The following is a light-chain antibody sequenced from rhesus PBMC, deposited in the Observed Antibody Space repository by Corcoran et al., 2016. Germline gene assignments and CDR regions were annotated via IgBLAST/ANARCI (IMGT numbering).Light chain of an antibody. CDR3: QHGYGTPLT. J-gene: IGKJ4*01. CDR2: KAS. V-gene: IGKV1-74*01. Sequence: DIQMTQSPSSLSASVGDRVTITCRASENVNNNLNWYQQKPGKAPKLLIYKASTLQSGVPSRFSGSGSGTDYTFTISSLRPEDVATYYCQHGYGTPLTFGGGTKVEIK. CDR1: ENVNNN.